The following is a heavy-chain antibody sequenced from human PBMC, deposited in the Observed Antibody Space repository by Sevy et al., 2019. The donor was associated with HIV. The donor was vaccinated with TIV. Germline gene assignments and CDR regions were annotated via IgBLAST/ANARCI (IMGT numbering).Heavy chain of an antibody. CDR3: AKDFTGYDGIDV. J-gene: IGHJ6*02. Sequence: GGSLRLSCVVSGFTFTTSGMHWVRQAPGKGLEWVAVISYHGRDKFYADSVKGRFTISRDNSDNILYLHMNSLRSEDTALYYCAKDFTGYDGIDVWGQGTMVTVSS. D-gene: IGHD3-9*01. V-gene: IGHV3-30*18. CDR2: ISYHGRDK. CDR1: GFTFTTSG.